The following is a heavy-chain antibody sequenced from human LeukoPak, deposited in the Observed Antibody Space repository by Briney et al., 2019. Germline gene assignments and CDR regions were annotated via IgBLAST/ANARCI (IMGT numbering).Heavy chain of an antibody. CDR1: GFTFSSYS. V-gene: IGHV3-21*04. J-gene: IGHJ4*02. Sequence: GGSLRLSCAASGFTFSSYSMNWVRQAPGKGLEWVSSISSSSSYIYYADSVKGRFTISRDNAKNSLYLQMNSLRAEDTAVYYCAKSPTYSSSSLLYFDYWGQGTLVTVSS. CDR2: ISSSSSYI. CDR3: AKSPTYSSSSLLYFDY. D-gene: IGHD6-6*01.